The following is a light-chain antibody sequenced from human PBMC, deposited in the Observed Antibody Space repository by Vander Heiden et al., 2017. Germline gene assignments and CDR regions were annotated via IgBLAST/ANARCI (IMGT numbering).Light chain of an antibody. CDR2: ESS. V-gene: IGKV3-11*01. CDR1: QSVRSL. J-gene: IGKJ5*01. Sequence: EIVLTQSPPTLSLSPGDRATLSCRASQSVRSLLAWYQQRPGQAPRLLIDESSNRATGIPARFSGSGSGTDFTLTISSLEPEDFAVYYCQQRSNWPLTFGQGTRLEIK. CDR3: QQRSNWPLT.